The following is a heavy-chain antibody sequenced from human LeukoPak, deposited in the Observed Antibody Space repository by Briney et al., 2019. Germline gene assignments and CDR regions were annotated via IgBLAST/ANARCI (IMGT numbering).Heavy chain of an antibody. J-gene: IGHJ3*02. CDR3: ARDQTKGLLTGYYIGAFDI. V-gene: IGHV4-59*01. CDR1: GGSISSYY. Sequence: PSETLSLTCTVSGGSISSYYWSWIRQPPGRGLEWIGYIYYSGSTNYNPSLKSRVTISVDTSKNQFSLKLSSVTAADTAVYYCARDQTKGLLTGYYIGAFDIWGQGTMVTVSS. D-gene: IGHD3-9*01. CDR2: IYYSGST.